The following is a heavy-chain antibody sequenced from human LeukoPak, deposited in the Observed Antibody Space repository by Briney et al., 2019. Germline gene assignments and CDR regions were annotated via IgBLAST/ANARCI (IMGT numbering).Heavy chain of an antibody. Sequence: PSETLSLTCAVYGGSFSGYYWSWIRQPPGKGLEWIGEINHSGSTNYNPSLKSRVTISVDTSKNQFSLKLSSVTAADTAVYYCARCRHYDIFARWGEGGDYWGQGTLVTVSS. CDR2: INHSGST. J-gene: IGHJ4*02. D-gene: IGHD3-9*01. V-gene: IGHV4-34*01. CDR1: GGSFSGYY. CDR3: ARCRHYDIFARWGEGGDY.